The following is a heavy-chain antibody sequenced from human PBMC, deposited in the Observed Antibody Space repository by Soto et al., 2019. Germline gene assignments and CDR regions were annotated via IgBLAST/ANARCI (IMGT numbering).Heavy chain of an antibody. D-gene: IGHD2-2*01. CDR1: GFTFTSSA. CDR2: IVVGSGHT. J-gene: IGHJ4*02. Sequence: GASVKVSCKASGFTFTSSAMHWVRQARGQRLEWIGWIVVGSGHTNYAQKFQERVTITRDMSTSTAYMELSSLRSEDTAVYYCARGPGVVVVPAAMPDYWGQGTLVTVSS. CDR3: ARGPGVVVVPAAMPDY. V-gene: IGHV1-58*02.